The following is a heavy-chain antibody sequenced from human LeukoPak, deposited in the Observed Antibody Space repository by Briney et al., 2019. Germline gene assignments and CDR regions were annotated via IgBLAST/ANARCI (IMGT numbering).Heavy chain of an antibody. J-gene: IGHJ4*02. V-gene: IGHV3-7*01. CDR1: GFTFSSYW. CDR2: IKQDGSEK. D-gene: IGHD1-26*01. Sequence: GGSLRLSCAASGFTFSSYWMSWVRQAPGKGLEWVANIKQDGSEKYYVDSVKGRFTISRDNAKNSRYLQMNSLRAEDTAVYYCARDQLGNSGSYYSYWGQGILVTVSS. CDR3: ARDQLGNSGSYYSY.